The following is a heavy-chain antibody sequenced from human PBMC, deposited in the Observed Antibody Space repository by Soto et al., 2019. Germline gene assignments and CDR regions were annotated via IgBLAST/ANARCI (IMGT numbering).Heavy chain of an antibody. V-gene: IGHV3-33*01. D-gene: IGHD2-8*01. CDR2: IWYDGSNK. J-gene: IGHJ3*02. CDR3: ARGGVLMVYAVGAFDI. CDR1: GFTFSSYG. Sequence: QVQLVESGGGVVQPGRSLRLSCAASGFTFSSYGMHWVRQAPGKGLEGVAVIWYDGSNKYYADSVKGRFTISRDNSKNTLYLQMNSLRAEDTAVYYGARGGVLMVYAVGAFDIWGQGTMVTVSS.